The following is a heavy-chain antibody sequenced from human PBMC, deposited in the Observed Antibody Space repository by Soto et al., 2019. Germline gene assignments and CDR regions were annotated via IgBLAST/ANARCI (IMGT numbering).Heavy chain of an antibody. J-gene: IGHJ6*02. CDR3: TTGLTDIVVVPAATAYYYGMDV. Sequence: EVQLVESGGGLVKPGGSLRLSCAASGFTFSNAWMNWVRQAPGKGLEWVGRIKSKTDGGTTDYAAPVKGGFTISRDDSKNTLYLQMNSLKTEDTAVYYCTTGLTDIVVVPAATAYYYGMDVWGQGTTVTVSS. D-gene: IGHD2-2*01. CDR2: IKSKTDGGTT. V-gene: IGHV3-15*07. CDR1: GFTFSNAW.